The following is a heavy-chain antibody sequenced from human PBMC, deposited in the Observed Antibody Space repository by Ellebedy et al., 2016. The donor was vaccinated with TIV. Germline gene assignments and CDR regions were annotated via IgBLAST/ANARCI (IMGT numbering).Heavy chain of an antibody. CDR3: ARLRSSSRLKYFDY. J-gene: IGHJ4*02. CDR1: GGSISSSSYY. CDR2: INHSGST. Sequence: SETLSLXXTVSGGSISSSSYYWGWIRQPPGKGLEWIGEINHSGSTNYNPSLKSRVTISVDTSKNQFSLKLSSVTAADTAVYYCARLRSSSRLKYFDYWGQGTLVTVSS. D-gene: IGHD6-6*01. V-gene: IGHV4-39*07.